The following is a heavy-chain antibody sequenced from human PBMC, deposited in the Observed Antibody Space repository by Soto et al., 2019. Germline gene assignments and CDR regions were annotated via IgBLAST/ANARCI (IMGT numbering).Heavy chain of an antibody. CDR3: ARHSYDYSGMHV. V-gene: IGHV5-51*01. CDR2: IYPGDSDT. D-gene: IGHD3-16*01. CDR1: EYSFTSYW. Sequence: EVQLVQSGAEVKKPGESLKISCKGSEYSFTSYWIGWVRQMPGKGQEWMGIIYPGDSDTKYSPSFQGQVTISADKTISTAFLQWSRMMASETAMDYCARHSYDYSGMHVWGQVTTVPVSS. J-gene: IGHJ6*02.